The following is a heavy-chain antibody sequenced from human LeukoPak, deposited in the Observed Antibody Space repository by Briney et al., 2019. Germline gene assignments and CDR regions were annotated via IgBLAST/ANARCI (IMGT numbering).Heavy chain of an antibody. CDR1: GGTFSSYT. J-gene: IGHJ5*02. D-gene: IGHD2-2*01. V-gene: IGHV1-69*04. CDR2: IIPILGIA. Sequence: SVKVSCKASGGTFSSYTISWVRQAPGQGLEWMGRIIPILGIANYAQKLQGRVTITADKSTSTAYMELSSLRSEDTAVYYCAREYCSSTSCYRDNWFDPWGQGTLVTVSS. CDR3: AREYCSSTSCYRDNWFDP.